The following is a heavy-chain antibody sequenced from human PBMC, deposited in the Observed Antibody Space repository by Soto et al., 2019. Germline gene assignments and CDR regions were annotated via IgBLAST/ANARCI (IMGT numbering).Heavy chain of an antibody. Sequence: EVQLLESGGGLVQPGGSLRLSCIASGFSFSNYAMICVRQAPGKGPEWVSSIGISGRATYYADAVKGRFTISRGDSRNAVYLQMNSLRGEDTAVYFCAKGDGGYFDHRGQGSLVTVSS. J-gene: IGHJ4*02. V-gene: IGHV3-23*01. CDR2: IGISGRAT. D-gene: IGHD3-16*01. CDR1: GFSFSNYA. CDR3: AKGDGGYFDH.